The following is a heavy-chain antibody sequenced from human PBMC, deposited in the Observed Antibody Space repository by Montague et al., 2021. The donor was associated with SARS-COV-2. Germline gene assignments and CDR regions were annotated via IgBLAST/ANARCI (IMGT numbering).Heavy chain of an antibody. CDR1: GGSVSSDDYS. D-gene: IGHD3-10*01. J-gene: IGHJ6*02. V-gene: IGHV4-30-2*06. CDR2: IYQSGXA. CDR3: ATGARMYGMDF. Sequence: TLSLTCVVSGGSVSSDDYSWSWIRQSPGMGLEWVGYIYQSGXAXYXXSLQRRVTISIDTSNIPLSLNLMSVTAADTGLYSCATGARMYGMDFWGQGTTVTVSS.